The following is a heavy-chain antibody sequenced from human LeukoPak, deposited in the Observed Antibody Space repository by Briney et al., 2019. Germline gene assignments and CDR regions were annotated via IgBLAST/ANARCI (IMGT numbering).Heavy chain of an antibody. CDR2: ISSSGSTI. CDR3: AELGITMIGGV. CDR1: GYTFRRYK. Sequence: PGGPLRLFCTASGYTFRRYKINWVRGAPGGGLEWVSYISSSGSTIYYADSVKGRFTISRDNAKNSLYLQMNSLRAEDTAVYYCAELGITMIGGVWGKGTTVTISS. D-gene: IGHD3-10*02. J-gene: IGHJ6*04. V-gene: IGHV3-48*03.